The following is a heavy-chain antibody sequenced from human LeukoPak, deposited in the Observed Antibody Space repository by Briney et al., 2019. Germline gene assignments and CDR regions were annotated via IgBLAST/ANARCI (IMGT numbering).Heavy chain of an antibody. CDR1: GGSISSYY. J-gene: IGHJ4*02. D-gene: IGHD4-17*01. CDR2: IYYSGST. CDR3: ARDHGEGFDY. Sequence: SETLSLTCTVSGGSISSYYWSWIRQPPGKGLEWIGYIYYSGSTNYNPSLKGRVTISVDTSKNQFSLKLSSVTAADTAVYYCARDHGEGFDYWGQGTLVTVSS. V-gene: IGHV4-59*01.